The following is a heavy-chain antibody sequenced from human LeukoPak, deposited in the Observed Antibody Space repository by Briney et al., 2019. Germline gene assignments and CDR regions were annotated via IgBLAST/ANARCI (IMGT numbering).Heavy chain of an antibody. J-gene: IGHJ4*02. V-gene: IGHV4-59*13. CDR3: ARTAKYYYGSETYYFFDY. D-gene: IGHD3-10*01. CDR2: ISYTGRT. CDR1: GGSISRYY. Sequence: SETLSLTCTVSGGSISRYYWSWLGQPPGKGLEWIGYISYTGRTTYNSSLKSRVTISLDTSQNQFSLKLTSVTPADTAVYYCARTAKYYYGSETYYFFDYWGQGTLVTVSS.